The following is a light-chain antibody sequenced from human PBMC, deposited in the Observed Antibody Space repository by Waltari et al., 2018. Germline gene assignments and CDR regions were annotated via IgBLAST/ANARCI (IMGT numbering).Light chain of an antibody. V-gene: IGLV3-1*01. CDR1: KLGDKY. J-gene: IGLJ2*01. CDR2: QDY. CDR3: QAWDTSTYHVV. Sequence: SYELTQPPSVSVSPGQTANITCSGDKLGDKYACWYQQKPGQSPVLVIYQDYKRPSGIPERFSGSNSGNTANLTVSGTQAMDEADYYCQAWDTSTYHVVFGGGTKLTVL.